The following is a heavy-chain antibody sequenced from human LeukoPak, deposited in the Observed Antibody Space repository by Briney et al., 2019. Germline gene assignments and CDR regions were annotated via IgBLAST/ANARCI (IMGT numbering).Heavy chain of an antibody. V-gene: IGHV4-59*01. J-gene: IGHJ5*02. D-gene: IGHD3-9*01. CDR1: GGSISSYY. CDR3: ARTNTYYDILTGSDWFDP. Sequence: SETLSLTCTVSGGSISSYYWSWIRQPPGKGLEWIGYIYYSGSTNYNPSLKSRVTISVDTSKNQFSLKLSSVTAADTAVYYCARTNTYYDILTGSDWFDPWGQGTLVTVSS. CDR2: IYYSGST.